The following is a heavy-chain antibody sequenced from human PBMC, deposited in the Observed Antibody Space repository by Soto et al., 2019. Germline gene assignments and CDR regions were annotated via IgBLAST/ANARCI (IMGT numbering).Heavy chain of an antibody. CDR2: IWYDGSNE. CDR1: GFSFSSYG. J-gene: IGHJ4*02. CDR3: ARDWLSQNFDY. V-gene: IGHV3-33*01. D-gene: IGHD5-12*01. Sequence: PGGSLRLSCAASGFSFSSYGMHWVRQAPGKGLEWVAVIWYDGSNEYYADSVKGRFTISRDTSTNALYLQMNSLRVEDTAVYYCARDWLSQNFDYWGQGTPVTVSS.